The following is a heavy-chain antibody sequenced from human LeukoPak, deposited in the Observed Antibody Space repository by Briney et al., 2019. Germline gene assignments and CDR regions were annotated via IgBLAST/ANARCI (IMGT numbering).Heavy chain of an antibody. V-gene: IGHV3-48*01. CDR1: GFTLSSYS. CDR3: AKMYGGTYIGN. CDR2: ISSTGNPR. D-gene: IGHD1-26*01. Sequence: GGSLRLSCAVSGFTLSSYSMKWVRQAPGKGLEWVSYISSTGNPRHYAESVEGRFTISRDNVKNSLYLQMNSLRAEDTAVYYCAKMYGGTYIGNWGQGTLVTVSA. J-gene: IGHJ4*02.